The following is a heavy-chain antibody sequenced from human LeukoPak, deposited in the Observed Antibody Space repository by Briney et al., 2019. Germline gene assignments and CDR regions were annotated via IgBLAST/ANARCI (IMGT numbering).Heavy chain of an antibody. CDR2: INPKSGGT. D-gene: IGHD6-19*01. J-gene: IGHJ6*03. CDR3: ARALDSSGWYYYYYYYMDV. Sequence: ASVKVSCKASGYTFSAYCMHWVRQAPGQGLEWMGWINPKSGGTNYAQKFQGRVTMTRDTSISTAYMEPSRLRSDDTAVYYCARALDSSGWYYYYYYYMDVWGKGTTVTVSS. CDR1: GYTFSAYC. V-gene: IGHV1-2*02.